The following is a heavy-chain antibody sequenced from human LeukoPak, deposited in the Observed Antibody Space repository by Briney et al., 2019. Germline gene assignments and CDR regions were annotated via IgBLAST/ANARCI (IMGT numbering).Heavy chain of an antibody. J-gene: IGHJ6*02. CDR2: IYYSGST. CDR3: ARQGSSWYFYYYGMDV. D-gene: IGHD6-13*01. Sequence: SETLSLTCTVSGGCISSYYWSWIRQPPGKGLEWIGYIYYSGSTNYNPSLKSRVTISVDTSKNQFSLKLSSVTAADTAVYYCARQGSSWYFYYYGMDVWGQGTTVTVSS. CDR1: GGCISSYY. V-gene: IGHV4-59*08.